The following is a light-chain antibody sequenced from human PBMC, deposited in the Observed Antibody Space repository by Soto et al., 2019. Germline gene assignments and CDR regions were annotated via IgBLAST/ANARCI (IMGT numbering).Light chain of an antibody. CDR3: LQDYDLWT. V-gene: IGKV1-6*01. CDR1: QAIRND. CDR2: AAS. Sequence: AIQMTQSPSSLSASVGDRVTITCRASQAIRNDVSWYQQKPGKAPNLLIYAASSLHSGVPARFSGSGFGTDFTLTISSLQPEDFAAYYCLQDYDLWTFGKGTKVDIK. J-gene: IGKJ1*01.